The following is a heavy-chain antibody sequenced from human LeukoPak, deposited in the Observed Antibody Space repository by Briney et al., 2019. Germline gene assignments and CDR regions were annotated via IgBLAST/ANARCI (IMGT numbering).Heavy chain of an antibody. Sequence: PGGSLRLSCAASGFTFSSYEMNWVRQAPGKGLEWVSYISSSGSTIYYADSVKGQFTISRDNAKNSLYLQMNSLRAEDTAVYYCARAPSSRWLPPRAEYFQHWGQGTLVTVSS. CDR1: GFTFSSYE. J-gene: IGHJ1*01. CDR3: ARAPSSRWLPPRAEYFQH. CDR2: ISSSGSTI. D-gene: IGHD6-13*01. V-gene: IGHV3-48*03.